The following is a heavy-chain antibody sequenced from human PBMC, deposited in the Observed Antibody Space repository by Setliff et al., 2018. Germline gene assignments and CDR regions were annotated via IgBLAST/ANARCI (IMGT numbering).Heavy chain of an antibody. Sequence: GASVKVSCKASGYSFTSYAMNWVRQAPAQGLEWMGWINTNTGNPTYAQGFTGRFVFSLDTSVSTAYLQISSLKAEDTALYYCARASRFGTIKYRGDYYMDVWGKGTTVTVSS. CDR2: INTNTGNP. CDR1: GYSFTSYA. J-gene: IGHJ6*03. V-gene: IGHV7-4-1*02. CDR3: ARASRFGTIKYRGDYYMDV. D-gene: IGHD3-10*01.